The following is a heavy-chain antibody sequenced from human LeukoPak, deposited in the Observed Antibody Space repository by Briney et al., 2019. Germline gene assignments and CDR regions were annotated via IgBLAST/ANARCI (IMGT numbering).Heavy chain of an antibody. CDR2: IYYSGST. V-gene: IGHV4-39*01. J-gene: IGHJ4*02. D-gene: IGHD6-19*01. Sequence: SETLSLTCTVSGGSISSSSYYWGWIRQPPGKGLEWIGSIYYSGSTYYNPSLKSRVTISVDTSKNQFSLKLSSVTAADTAVYYCARREIAVGYFDYWGQGTLVNVFS. CDR1: GGSISSSSYY. CDR3: ARREIAVGYFDY.